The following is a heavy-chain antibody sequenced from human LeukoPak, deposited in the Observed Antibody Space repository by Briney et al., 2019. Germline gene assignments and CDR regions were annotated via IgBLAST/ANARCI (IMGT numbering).Heavy chain of an antibody. V-gene: IGHV4-59*08. CDR2: IYYSGST. Sequence: SETLSLTCTVSGDSISSYYWSWIRQPPGKGLEWIGYIYYSGSTNYNPSLKSRVTISVDTSKNQFSLKLSSVTAADTAVYYCARHRRSSWSTWFDPWGQGTLVTVSS. CDR3: ARHRRSSWSTWFDP. CDR1: GDSISSYY. J-gene: IGHJ5*02. D-gene: IGHD2-8*01.